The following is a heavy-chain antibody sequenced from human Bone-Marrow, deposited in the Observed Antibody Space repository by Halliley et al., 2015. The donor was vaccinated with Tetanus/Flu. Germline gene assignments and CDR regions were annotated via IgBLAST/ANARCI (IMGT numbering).Heavy chain of an antibody. D-gene: IGHD2-15*01. Sequence: GWITPYKGNPNYAQKLQGGVARTTDTSTTTAYLELKALRSDDTAVYYCARGDCSASSCYFPFDPWGQGTLVTVSS. J-gene: IGHJ5*02. CDR3: ARGDCSASSCYFPFDP. V-gene: IGHV1-18*01. CDR2: ITPYKGNP.